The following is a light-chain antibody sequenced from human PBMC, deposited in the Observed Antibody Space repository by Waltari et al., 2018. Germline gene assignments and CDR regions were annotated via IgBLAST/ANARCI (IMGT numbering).Light chain of an antibody. CDR1: QSISSY. Sequence: DIQMTQSPSSLSASVGDRVTITCRASQSISSYLNWYHQKPGKAPNLLIYAAYSLQSGVPSRFSGSGSGTDFTLTITSLQPEEFATYYCQQSYSTPWTFGQGTKVEIK. J-gene: IGKJ1*01. V-gene: IGKV1-39*01. CDR2: AAY. CDR3: QQSYSTPWT.